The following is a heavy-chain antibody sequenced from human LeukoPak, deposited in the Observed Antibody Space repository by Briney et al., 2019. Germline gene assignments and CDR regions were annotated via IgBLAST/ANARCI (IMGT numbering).Heavy chain of an antibody. Sequence: GGSLRLFCAASGFTFSTYAMNWVRQAPGKGLEWVAVISYDGRQNYYADSVKGRFTISRDNSKNTLYLQMNSLRAEDTAVYYCAKAMDVAAPWRVGAAFDIWGQGTMVTVSS. D-gene: IGHD6-13*01. CDR2: ISYDGRQN. J-gene: IGHJ3*02. CDR1: GFTFSTYA. CDR3: AKAMDVAAPWRVGAAFDI. V-gene: IGHV3-30*04.